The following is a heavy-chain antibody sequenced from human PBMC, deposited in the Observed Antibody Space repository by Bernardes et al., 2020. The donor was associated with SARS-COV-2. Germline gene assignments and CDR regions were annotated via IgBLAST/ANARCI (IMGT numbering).Heavy chain of an antibody. CDR3: ARGAGYSYGFNFDY. V-gene: IGHV3-20*01. CDR1: GFTFDDYG. J-gene: IGHJ4*02. D-gene: IGHD5-18*01. Sequence: GSLRLSCVASGFTFDDYGMSWVRQPPGKGLEWVSGINWNGGSTGYADSVQGRFTISRDNAKNSLYLQMNSLRAEDTALYHCARGAGYSYGFNFDYWGQGTLVTVSS. CDR2: INWNGGST.